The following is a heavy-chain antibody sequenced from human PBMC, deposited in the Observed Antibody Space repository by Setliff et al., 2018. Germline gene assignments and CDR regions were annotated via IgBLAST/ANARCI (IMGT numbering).Heavy chain of an antibody. CDR3: ARDRRPFNWGGNDAFDI. CDR1: GFTFSSYE. J-gene: IGHJ3*02. CDR2: ISSSGSTI. V-gene: IGHV3-48*03. D-gene: IGHD7-27*01. Sequence: GGSLRLSCAASGFTFSSYEMNWVRQAPGKGLELVSYISSSGSTIYYADSVKGRFTISRDNAKKSLYLQMNSLGAEDTAVYYCARDRRPFNWGGNDAFDIWGQGTMVTVSS.